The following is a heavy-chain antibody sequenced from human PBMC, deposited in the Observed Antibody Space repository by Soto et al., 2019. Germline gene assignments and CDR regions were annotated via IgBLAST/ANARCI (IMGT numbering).Heavy chain of an antibody. CDR2: INSDGSST. V-gene: IGHV3-74*01. Sequence: PGGSLRLSCAASGFTFSSYWMHWVRQAPGKGLVWVSRINSDGSSTSYADSVKGRFTISRDNAKNTLYLQMNSLRAEDTAVYYCARMWAVAGLYYYYGMDVWGQRTTVTVSS. D-gene: IGHD6-19*01. CDR1: GFTFSSYW. J-gene: IGHJ6*02. CDR3: ARMWAVAGLYYYYGMDV.